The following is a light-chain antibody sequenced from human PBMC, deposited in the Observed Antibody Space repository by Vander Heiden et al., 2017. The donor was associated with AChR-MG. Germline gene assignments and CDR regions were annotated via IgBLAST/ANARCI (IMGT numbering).Light chain of an antibody. V-gene: IGLV1-44*01. CDR1: SSNTGSNT. Sequence: QSVLTQPPSASGTPGQRVTISCSGSSSNTGSNTVNCYQQLPGTAPKLLIYSNNQRPGGVPDRFSGSKSGTSASLAISGLQSEDEADYYCAAWDDSLNGWVFGGGTKLTVL. CDR3: AAWDDSLNGWV. CDR2: SNN. J-gene: IGLJ3*02.